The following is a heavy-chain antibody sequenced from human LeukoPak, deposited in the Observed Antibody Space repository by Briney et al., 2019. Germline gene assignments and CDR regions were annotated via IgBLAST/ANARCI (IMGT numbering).Heavy chain of an antibody. J-gene: IGHJ1*01. CDR1: GFTFSSYG. D-gene: IGHD6-13*01. CDR2: IRYDGSNK. Sequence: PGGSLRLSCAASGFTFSSYGMHWVRQAPGKGLEWVAFIRYDGSNKYYADSVKGRFTISRDNSKNTLYLQMNSLRAEDTAVYYCAKLYSSRSTSEYFQHWGQGTLVTVFS. V-gene: IGHV3-30*02. CDR3: AKLYSSRSTSEYFQH.